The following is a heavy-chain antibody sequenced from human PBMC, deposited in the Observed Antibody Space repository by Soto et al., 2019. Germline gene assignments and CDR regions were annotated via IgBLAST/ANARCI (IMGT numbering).Heavy chain of an antibody. Sequence: QVQLVESGGGVVQPGRSLRLSCAASGFTFSSYGMHWVRQAPGKGLEWVAVISYDGRNKYYADSVKGRLTISRDNYKNTLYLQMNSLRAEDTAVYYCAKDTSSGIAAAPWGQGTLVKVSS. CDR3: AKDTSSGIAAAP. V-gene: IGHV3-30*18. J-gene: IGHJ5*02. CDR1: GFTFSSYG. CDR2: ISYDGRNK. D-gene: IGHD6-13*01.